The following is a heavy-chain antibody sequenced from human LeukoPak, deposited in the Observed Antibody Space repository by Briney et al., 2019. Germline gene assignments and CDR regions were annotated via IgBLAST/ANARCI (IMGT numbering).Heavy chain of an antibody. V-gene: IGHV3-9*01. J-gene: IGHJ6*02. D-gene: IGHD4-23*01. CDR2: ISWNSDHV. CDR3: AKDINWGYGGHFYGMDV. CDR1: GFNFDDNA. Sequence: GGSLRLSCAASGFNFDDNATHWVRQAPGKGLEWVAGISWNSDHVVYADSVKGRFTISRDNAKYSLYLQMNGLRPDDTALYFCAKDINWGYGGHFYGMDVWGQGTTVTVFS.